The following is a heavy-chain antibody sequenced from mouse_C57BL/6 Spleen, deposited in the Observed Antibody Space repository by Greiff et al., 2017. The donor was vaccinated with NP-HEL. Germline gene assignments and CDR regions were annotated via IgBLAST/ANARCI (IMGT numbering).Heavy chain of an antibody. V-gene: IGHV1-64*01. J-gene: IGHJ2*01. Sequence: QVQLQQPGAELVKPGASVKLSCKASGYTFTSYWMHWVKQRPGQGLEWIGMIHPNSGSTNYNEKFKGKATLTVDKSSSTAYMQLSSLTSEDSAVYYCATNYYGDYFDYWGQGTTLTVSS. CDR1: GYTFTSYW. CDR2: IHPNSGST. D-gene: IGHD1-1*01. CDR3: ATNYYGDYFDY.